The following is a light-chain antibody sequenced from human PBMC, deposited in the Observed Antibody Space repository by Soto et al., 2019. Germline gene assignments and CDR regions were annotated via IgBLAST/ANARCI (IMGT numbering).Light chain of an antibody. V-gene: IGLV2-23*02. Sequence: QSALTQPASVSGSPGQSITISCTGTSSDVGNYNLVSWSQQHPGKAPKLMIYEVTKRPSGVSNRFSGSKSDNKASLTISGLQAEDEADYYCCSYAGSNTLIFGGGTKVTVL. J-gene: IGLJ2*01. CDR3: CSYAGSNTLI. CDR1: SSDVGNYNL. CDR2: EVT.